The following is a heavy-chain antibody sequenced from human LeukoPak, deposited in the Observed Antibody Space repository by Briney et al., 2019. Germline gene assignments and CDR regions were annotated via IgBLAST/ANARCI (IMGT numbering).Heavy chain of an antibody. CDR2: ISSSGSTI. CDR1: GFSVSRNY. Sequence: GGSLRLSCVVSGFSVSRNYMSWVRQAPGKGLEWVSYISSSGSTIYYADSVKGRFTISRDNAKNSLYLQMNSLRAEDTAVYYCATSYSYGPFDYWGQGTLVTVSS. D-gene: IGHD5-18*01. J-gene: IGHJ4*02. CDR3: ATSYSYGPFDY. V-gene: IGHV3-11*01.